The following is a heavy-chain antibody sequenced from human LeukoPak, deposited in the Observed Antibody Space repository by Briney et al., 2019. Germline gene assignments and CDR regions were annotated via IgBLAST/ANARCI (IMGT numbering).Heavy chain of an antibody. CDR2: ISAYNGNT. Sequence: ASVKVSCKASGYTFTSYGISWVRQAPGQGLEWMGWISAYNGNTNYAQKFQGRVTMTRDTSTSTVYMELSSLRSEDTAVYYCANAQLPSYDMDVWGQGTTVTVSS. D-gene: IGHD2-2*01. V-gene: IGHV1-18*01. CDR1: GYTFTSYG. CDR3: ANAQLPSYDMDV. J-gene: IGHJ6*02.